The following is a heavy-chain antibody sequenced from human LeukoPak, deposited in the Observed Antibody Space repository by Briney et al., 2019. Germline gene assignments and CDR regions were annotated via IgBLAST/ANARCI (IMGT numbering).Heavy chain of an antibody. J-gene: IGHJ3*01. CDR1: GFTFSSYG. D-gene: IGHD2-15*01. V-gene: IGHV3-33*08. Sequence: GRSLRLSCAASGFTFSSYGMHWVRQAPGKGLEWVAVIWYSGRNFSYADYVKGRFTVSRDNSKSTVYLQINSLRAEDTAVYYCARLSQQDVVGDAFDVWGQGTMVTVSS. CDR3: ARLSQQDVVGDAFDV. CDR2: IWYSGRNF.